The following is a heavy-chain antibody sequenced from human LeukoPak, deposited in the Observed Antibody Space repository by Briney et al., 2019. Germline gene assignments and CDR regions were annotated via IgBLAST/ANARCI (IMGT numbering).Heavy chain of an antibody. CDR3: ARGHYGDYRWPYYFDC. Sequence: PSETLSLTCAVYGGSFIGYYWSWIRQPPGKGLEWIGEINHSGSTNYNPSLKSRVTISVDTSKNQFSLKLSSVTAADTAVYYCARGHYGDYRWPYYFDCWGQGTLVTVSS. CDR2: INHSGST. D-gene: IGHD4-17*01. CDR1: GGSFIGYY. J-gene: IGHJ4*02. V-gene: IGHV4-34*01.